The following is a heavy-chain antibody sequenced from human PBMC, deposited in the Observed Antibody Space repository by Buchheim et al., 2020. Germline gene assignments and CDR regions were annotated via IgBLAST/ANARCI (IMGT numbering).Heavy chain of an antibody. J-gene: IGHJ4*02. CDR1: GYTFTSYY. D-gene: IGHD3-3*01. CDR3: ARDRPHYEFWSGSDY. V-gene: IGHV1-46*01. CDR2: INPSGGST. Sequence: QVQLVQSGAEVKKPGASVKVSCKASGYTFTSYYMHWVRQAPGQGLEWMGIINPSGGSTSSAQRFQGRVAMTRDTSTSTVYMELSSLRSEDTAVYYCARDRPHYEFWSGSDYWGQGTL.